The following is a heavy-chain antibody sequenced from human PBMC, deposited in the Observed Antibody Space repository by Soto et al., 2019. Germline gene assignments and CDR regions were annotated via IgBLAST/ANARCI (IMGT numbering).Heavy chain of an antibody. CDR2: IIPIFGTA. CDR3: ARNRRDGYDSDAFDI. Sequence: SVKVSCKASGGTFSSYAISWVRQAPGQGLEWMGGIIPIFGTANYAQKFQGRVTITADESTSTAYMELSSLRSEDTAVYYCARNRRDGYDSDAFDIWGQGTMVTVSS. J-gene: IGHJ3*02. D-gene: IGHD5-12*01. V-gene: IGHV1-69*13. CDR1: GGTFSSYA.